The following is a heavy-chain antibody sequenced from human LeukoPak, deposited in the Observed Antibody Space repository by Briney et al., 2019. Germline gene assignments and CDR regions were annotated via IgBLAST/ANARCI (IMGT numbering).Heavy chain of an antibody. Sequence: SVKVCCKASGGTFSSYAISWVQQAPVHGLEWMGRIIPIFGTANYAQKFQGRVTITTDESTSTAYMELSSLRSEDTAVYYCAVSRADSSGYYSDYWGQGTLVTVSS. D-gene: IGHD3-22*01. J-gene: IGHJ4*02. CDR1: GGTFSSYA. V-gene: IGHV1-69*05. CDR2: IIPIFGTA. CDR3: AVSRADSSGYYSDY.